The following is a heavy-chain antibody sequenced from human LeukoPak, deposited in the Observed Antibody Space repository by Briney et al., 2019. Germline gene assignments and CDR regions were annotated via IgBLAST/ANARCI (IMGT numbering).Heavy chain of an antibody. CDR3: AKDHYGSGSSNDY. CDR2: IRYDGSNK. Sequence: GSLRLSCAASGFTFSSYGMHWVRPAPGKGLEWVAFIRYDGSNKYYADSVKGRFTISRDNSKNTLYLQMNSLRAEDTAVYYCAKDHYGSGSSNDYWGQGTLVTVSS. D-gene: IGHD3-10*01. CDR1: GFTFSSYG. J-gene: IGHJ4*02. V-gene: IGHV3-30*02.